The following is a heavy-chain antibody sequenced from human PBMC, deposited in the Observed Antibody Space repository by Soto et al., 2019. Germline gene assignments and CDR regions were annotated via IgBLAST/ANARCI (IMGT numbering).Heavy chain of an antibody. D-gene: IGHD3-16*02. J-gene: IGHJ3*02. CDR3: AKDLLRVWGSYRFAFDI. Sequence: GGSLRLSCAASGFTVSSNYMSWVRQAPGKGLEWVSVIYSGGSTYYADSVKGRFTISRDNSKNTLYLQMNSLRAEDTAVYYCAKDLLRVWGSYRFAFDIWGQGTMVTVSS. CDR1: GFTVSSNY. CDR2: IYSGGST. V-gene: IGHV3-53*01.